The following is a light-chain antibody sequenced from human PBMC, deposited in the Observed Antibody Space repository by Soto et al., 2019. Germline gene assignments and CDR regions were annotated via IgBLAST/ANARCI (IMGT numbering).Light chain of an antibody. CDR2: DAS. V-gene: IGKV3-11*01. CDR1: QSVSSY. J-gene: IGKJ4*01. CDR3: QQRSNWLVT. Sequence: EIVLTQSPATLSLSPGERATLSCRASQSVSSYLAWYQQKPGQAPRLLIYDASNRATGIPARFSGTGTGTDFTLTISSLEPEDFAVYYCQQRSNWLVTFGRGTKVAIK.